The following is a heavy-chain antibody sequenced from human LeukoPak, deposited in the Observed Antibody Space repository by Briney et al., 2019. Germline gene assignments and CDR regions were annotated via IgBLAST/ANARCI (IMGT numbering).Heavy chain of an antibody. D-gene: IGHD3-9*01. J-gene: IGHJ4*02. CDR1: GYTFTSYY. CDR3: ARGGDYDILTGYPFDY. Sequence: ASVKVSCKASGYTFTSYYMHWVRQAPGQGLEWMGIINPSGGSTSYAQKFQGRVTMTRDTSISTAYMELSRLRSDDTAVYYCARGGDYDILTGYPFDYWGQGTLVTVSS. CDR2: INPSGGST. V-gene: IGHV1-46*01.